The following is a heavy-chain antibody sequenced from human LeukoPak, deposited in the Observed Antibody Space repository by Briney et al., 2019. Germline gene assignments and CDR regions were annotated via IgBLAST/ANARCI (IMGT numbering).Heavy chain of an antibody. CDR1: AGTFSSYA. V-gene: IGHV1-69*01. Sequence: SVKLTCKASAGTFSSYAFSWGRQPPGQGLEGMGGIIPICGTANYAQKFQGRVTITADESTSTAYMELSSLRSEDTAVYYCASSWPARAQIQAGIVYNWFDPWGQGTLVTVSS. D-gene: IGHD1-26*01. CDR3: ASSWPARAQIQAGIVYNWFDP. CDR2: IIPICGTA. J-gene: IGHJ5*02.